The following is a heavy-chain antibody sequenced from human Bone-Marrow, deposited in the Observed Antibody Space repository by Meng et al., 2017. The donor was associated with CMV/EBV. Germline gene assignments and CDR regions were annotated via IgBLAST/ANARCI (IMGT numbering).Heavy chain of an antibody. J-gene: IGHJ1*01. Sequence: CAASGFTFRTYFMSWIRQAPGGGLECISYISDSSAYTTYADSVKGRFTISRDNAKNLLYLQMDSLRADDTGVYFCARLMVGVEYFQHWGQGALVTVSS. V-gene: IGHV3-11*06. CDR2: ISDSSAYT. D-gene: IGHD2-8*02. CDR3: ARLMVGVEYFQH. CDR1: GFTFRTYF.